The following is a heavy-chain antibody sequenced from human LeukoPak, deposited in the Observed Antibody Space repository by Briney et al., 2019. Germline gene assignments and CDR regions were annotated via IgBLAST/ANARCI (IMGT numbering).Heavy chain of an antibody. V-gene: IGHV4-39*07. J-gene: IGHJ4*02. CDR3: AGDEYRGNSLGSL. D-gene: IGHD4-23*01. CDR2: IYHTGTT. CDR1: GGSISNTVRY. Sequence: PSETLSLTCTVSGGSISNTVRYWGWIRQPPGKELEWIATIYHTGTTYYNPSLKSRVSISVDTSNNQFSLKLRSVTAADTAVYYCAGDEYRGNSLGSLWGQGTLVSVSS.